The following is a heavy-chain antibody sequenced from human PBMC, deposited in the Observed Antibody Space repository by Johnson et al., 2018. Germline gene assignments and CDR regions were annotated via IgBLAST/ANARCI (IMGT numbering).Heavy chain of an antibody. Sequence: QVQLVQSGAEVQKPGSSVKVSCKASGGTFSSYAISWVRQAPGQGLEWMGGIIPIFGTANYAQKFQGRVTITADESTSTAYMELSSLRSEDMAVYYCARATDYDDSGGEVEYFQHWGQGTLVTVSS. CDR1: GGTFSSYA. CDR3: ARATDYDDSGGEVEYFQH. D-gene: IGHD3-22*01. V-gene: IGHV1-69*12. CDR2: IIPIFGTA. J-gene: IGHJ1*01.